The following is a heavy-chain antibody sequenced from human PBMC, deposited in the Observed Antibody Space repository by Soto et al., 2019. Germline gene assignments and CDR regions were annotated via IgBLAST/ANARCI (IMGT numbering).Heavy chain of an antibody. CDR2: IYYSGST. CDR1: GGSISSSSYY. CDR3: VKGPPKMSRPYFDY. V-gene: IGHV4-39*01. J-gene: IGHJ4*02. Sequence: PSETLSLTCTVSGGSISSSSYYWGWIRQPPGKGLEWIGSIYYSGSTYYNPSLKSRVTISRDNSKNTLYLQMSSLRAEDTAVYYCVKGPPKMSRPYFDYWGQGTLVTVSS.